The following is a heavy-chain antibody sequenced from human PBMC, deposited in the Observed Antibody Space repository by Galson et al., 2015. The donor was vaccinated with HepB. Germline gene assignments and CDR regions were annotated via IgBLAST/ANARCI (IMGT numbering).Heavy chain of an antibody. V-gene: IGHV1-18*01. J-gene: IGHJ5*02. CDR2: ISAYNGNT. Sequence: SVKVSCKASGYTFTSYGISWVRQAPGQGLEWMGWISAYNGNTNYAQKLQGSVTMTTDTSTSTAYMELRSLRSDDTAVYYCARDAFPRVYCSSTSCYTGGGSWFDPWGQGTLVTVSS. D-gene: IGHD2-2*02. CDR1: GYTFTSYG. CDR3: ARDAFPRVYCSSTSCYTGGGSWFDP.